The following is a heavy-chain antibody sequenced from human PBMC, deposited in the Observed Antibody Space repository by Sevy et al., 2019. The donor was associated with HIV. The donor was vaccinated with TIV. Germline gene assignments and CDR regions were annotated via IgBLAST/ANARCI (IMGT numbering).Heavy chain of an antibody. CDR1: GFTFSSYA. Sequence: VGSLRLSCAASGFTFSSYAMSWVRQAPGKALEWVSAISGSGGSTYYADSVKGRFTISRDNSKNTLYLQMNSLRAEDTAVYYCAKGANNWNDVAWFDPWGQGTLVTVSS. CDR3: AKGANNWNDVAWFDP. CDR2: ISGSGGST. D-gene: IGHD1-1*01. J-gene: IGHJ5*02. V-gene: IGHV3-23*01.